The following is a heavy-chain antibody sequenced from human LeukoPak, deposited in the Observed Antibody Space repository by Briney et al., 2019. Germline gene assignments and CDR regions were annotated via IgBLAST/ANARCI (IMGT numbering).Heavy chain of an antibody. D-gene: IGHD1/OR15-1a*01. CDR3: LVTTRSRGFDY. V-gene: IGHV3-7*01. CDR2: IRQDGRVQ. Sequence: PGGSLRLSCAASGFTFSIYWMSGVRQAPGKGLKGVANIRQDGRVQNYVDSVKGRFTISRHNPKQSVYLQMSSLRDEDTAVYSYLVTTRSRGFDYWGQGTLVNVSS. CDR1: GFTFSIYW. J-gene: IGHJ4*02.